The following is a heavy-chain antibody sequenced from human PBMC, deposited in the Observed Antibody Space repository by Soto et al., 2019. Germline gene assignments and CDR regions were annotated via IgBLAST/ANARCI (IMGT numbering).Heavy chain of an antibody. CDR3: ASPRDYCVTTSNCFIAFDI. V-gene: IGHV3-21*01. CDR1: GFSFGDYI. CDR2: ISHSGSYI. Sequence: AQLVESGGSLVKPGGSLRLSCAASGFSFGDYIMNWVRQAPGRGLEWVASISHSGSYIFYADSVKGRFTISRDNSRYSLYLQMTSLRVDDTAIYYCASPRDYCVTTSNCFIAFDIWGQGTRVTVSS. D-gene: IGHD4-17*01. J-gene: IGHJ3*02.